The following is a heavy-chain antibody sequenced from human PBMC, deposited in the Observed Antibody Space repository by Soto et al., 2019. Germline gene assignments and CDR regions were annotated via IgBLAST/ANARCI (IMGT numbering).Heavy chain of an antibody. CDR2: IWYDGSNK. D-gene: IGHD3-9*01. J-gene: IGHJ6*03. Sequence: GGSLRLSCAASGFTFSSYGMHWVRQAPGKGLEWVAVIWYDGSNKYYADSVKGRFTISRDNSKNTLYLQMNSLRAEDTAVYYCARGLRYFENDGYYYYMDVWGKGTTVTVSS. CDR3: ARGLRYFENDGYYYYMDV. V-gene: IGHV3-33*01. CDR1: GFTFSSYG.